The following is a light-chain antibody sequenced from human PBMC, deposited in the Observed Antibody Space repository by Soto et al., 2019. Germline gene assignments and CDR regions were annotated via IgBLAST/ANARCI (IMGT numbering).Light chain of an antibody. CDR2: EVT. CDR1: SSDVGSYNL. Sequence: SALPQPASVSGSPGQSIPISCTGTSSDVGSYNLVSWYQQHPGKAPKLMIYEVTKRPSGVSNRFSGSKSGNTASLTISGLQAEDEADYYCCSYAGSSNFRLFGGGTKVTVL. J-gene: IGLJ2*01. V-gene: IGLV2-23*02. CDR3: CSYAGSSNFRL.